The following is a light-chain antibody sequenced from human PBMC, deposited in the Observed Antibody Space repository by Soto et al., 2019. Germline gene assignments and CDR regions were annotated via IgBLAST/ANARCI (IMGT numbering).Light chain of an antibody. Sequence: DIQMTQSPSTLSGSVGDRVTITCRASQTISSWLAWYQQKPGKAPKLLIYKASTLKSGVPSRFSGSGSGTEFTLTISGLQPDDFSAYYCQHYSSYSEAFGQGTKVDIK. CDR1: QTISSW. CDR3: QHYSSYSEA. J-gene: IGKJ1*01. V-gene: IGKV1-5*03. CDR2: KAS.